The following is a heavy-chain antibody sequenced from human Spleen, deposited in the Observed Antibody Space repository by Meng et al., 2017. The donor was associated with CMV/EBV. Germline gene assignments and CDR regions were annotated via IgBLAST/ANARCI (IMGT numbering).Heavy chain of an antibody. CDR1: GFTFNTHW. V-gene: IGHV3-74*01. Sequence: GGSLRLSCEASGFTFNTHWMHWVRQAPGKGLVWVSRINIDGSSTSYADSVKGRFTISRDNAKNTLYMEMNSLRAEDTAVYYCARDRLSPFYDSGSGAHATTHGVDVWGQGTTVTVSS. CDR2: INIDGSST. CDR3: ARDRLSPFYDSGSGAHATTHGVDV. J-gene: IGHJ6*02. D-gene: IGHD3-3*01.